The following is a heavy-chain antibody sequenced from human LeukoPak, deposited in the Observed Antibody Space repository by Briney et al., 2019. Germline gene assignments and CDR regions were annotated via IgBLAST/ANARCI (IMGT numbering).Heavy chain of an antibody. D-gene: IGHD3-22*01. V-gene: IGHV4-34*01. CDR1: GGSFSGYY. J-gene: IGHJ6*02. Sequence: SETLSLTCAVYGGSFSGYYWSWIRQPPGKGLEWIGEINHSGSTNYNPSLKSRVTISVDTSKNQFSLKLSSVTAADTAVYYCARGHQDYYDSSGYPYYCYGMDVWGQGTTVTVSS. CDR2: INHSGST. CDR3: ARGHQDYYDSSGYPYYCYGMDV.